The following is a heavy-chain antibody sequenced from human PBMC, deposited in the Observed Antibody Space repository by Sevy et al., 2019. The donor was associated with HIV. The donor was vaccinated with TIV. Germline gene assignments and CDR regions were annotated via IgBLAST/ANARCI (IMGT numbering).Heavy chain of an antibody. Sequence: GSLRLSCAASGFTFSSYGMHWVRQAPGKGLEWVAVIWYDGSNKYYADSVKGRFTISRDNSKNTLYLQMNSLRAEDTAVYYCAREVGAYDAFDIWGQGTMVTVSS. D-gene: IGHD1-26*01. CDR3: AREVGAYDAFDI. CDR2: IWYDGSNK. J-gene: IGHJ3*02. V-gene: IGHV3-33*01. CDR1: GFTFSSYG.